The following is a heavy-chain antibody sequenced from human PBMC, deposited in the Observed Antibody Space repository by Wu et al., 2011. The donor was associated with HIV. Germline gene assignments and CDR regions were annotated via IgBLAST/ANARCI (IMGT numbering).Heavy chain of an antibody. CDR3: ATSRGYSFGYGDY. V-gene: IGHV1-69-2*01. CDR2: VDPEDGET. Sequence: EVQLVQSEAEVKKPGATVKISCKVSGYTFTDYNTHWVQQAPGKGLEWMGLVDPEDGETIYAEKFQGRVTITADTSTDTTYMELSSLRSEDTAVYYCATSRGYSFGYGDYWGQGTLVTVSS. J-gene: IGHJ4*02. CDR1: GYTFTDYN. D-gene: IGHD5-18*01.